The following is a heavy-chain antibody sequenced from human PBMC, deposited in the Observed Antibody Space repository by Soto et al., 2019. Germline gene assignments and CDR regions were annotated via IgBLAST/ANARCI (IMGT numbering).Heavy chain of an antibody. CDR3: ARVPGP. Sequence: SETLSLTCAVYGGSFSGYYWSWIRQSPGKGLEWIGYIYYAGTTSYNPSLKSRATISLETSKSQFSLKLGSVTAADTAVYYCARVPGPWGQGTLVTVSS. CDR2: IYYAGTT. D-gene: IGHD7-27*01. J-gene: IGHJ5*02. CDR1: GGSFSGYY. V-gene: IGHV4-34*11.